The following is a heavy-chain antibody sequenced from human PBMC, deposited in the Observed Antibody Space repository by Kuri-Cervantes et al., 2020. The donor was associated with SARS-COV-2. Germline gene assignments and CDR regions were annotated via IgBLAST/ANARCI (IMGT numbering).Heavy chain of an antibody. CDR1: GGSFSGYY. V-gene: IGHV4-34*01. Sequence: SQTLSLTCAVYGGSFSGYYWSWIRQPPGKGLEWIGEINHSGSTDYNPSLKSRVTISVDTSKNQFSLKLSSVTAADTAVYYCARVVLSSGWGVDYWGQGTLVTVSS. CDR3: ARVVLSSGWGVDY. J-gene: IGHJ4*02. CDR2: INHSGST. D-gene: IGHD6-19*01.